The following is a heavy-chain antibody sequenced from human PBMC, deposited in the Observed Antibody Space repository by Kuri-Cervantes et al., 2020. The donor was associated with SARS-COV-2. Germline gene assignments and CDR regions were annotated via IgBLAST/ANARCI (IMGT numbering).Heavy chain of an antibody. J-gene: IGHJ4*02. D-gene: IGHD3-22*01. Sequence: GSLRLSCAVYGGSFSGYYWSWIRQPPGKGLEWIGEINHSGSTNYNPSLKSRVTISVDTSKNQFSLKLSSVTAADTAVYYCARVGGYYDSSGYYYGGVGFDYWGQGTLVTVSS. CDR3: ARVGGYYDSSGYYYGGVGFDY. V-gene: IGHV4-34*01. CDR1: GGSFSGYY. CDR2: INHSGST.